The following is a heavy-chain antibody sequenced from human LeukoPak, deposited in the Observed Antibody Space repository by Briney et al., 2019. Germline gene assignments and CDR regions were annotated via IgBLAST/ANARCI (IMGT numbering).Heavy chain of an antibody. V-gene: IGHV3-9*01. D-gene: IGHD2-15*01. CDR1: GFTFTSYS. Sequence: PGGSLRLSCAASGFTFTSYSMNWVRQAPGKGLEWAACINCNSGSIDYADSVKGRFTISRDNANKSLYLQMGSLRAEDTAVYYCVKEGWSWGHRTMVTASS. CDR2: INCNSGSI. CDR3: VKEGWS. J-gene: IGHJ4*01.